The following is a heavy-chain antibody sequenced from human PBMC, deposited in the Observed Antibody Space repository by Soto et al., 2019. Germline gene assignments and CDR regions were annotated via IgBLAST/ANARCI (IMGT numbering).Heavy chain of an antibody. D-gene: IGHD1-26*01. CDR3: ARRVGSSPPRY. CDR1: GGSISVYY. V-gene: IGHV4-59*01. J-gene: IGHJ4*02. CDR2: IYASGSP. Sequence: SETLSLTCSISGGSISVYYWSWIRQRPGQGLEWIGYIYASGSPYYNPSLRSRVTISADTSKNQISLKLTSPTAADTAVYYCARRVGSSPPRYWGRGTLVTVSS.